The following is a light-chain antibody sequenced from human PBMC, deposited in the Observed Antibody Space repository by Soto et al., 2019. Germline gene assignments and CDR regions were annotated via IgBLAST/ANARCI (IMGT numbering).Light chain of an antibody. J-gene: IGLJ2*01. Sequence: QSALTQPASISGSPGQSITISCTGTNSDVGGYNYVSWYQQYPGKAPKLTIYDVDNRPSGVSYRFSGSKSGKTASLTISGLQAEDEADYYCSSYTTSSTVVFGGGPQLTVL. CDR1: NSDVGGYNY. CDR3: SSYTTSSTVV. CDR2: DVD. V-gene: IGLV2-14*01.